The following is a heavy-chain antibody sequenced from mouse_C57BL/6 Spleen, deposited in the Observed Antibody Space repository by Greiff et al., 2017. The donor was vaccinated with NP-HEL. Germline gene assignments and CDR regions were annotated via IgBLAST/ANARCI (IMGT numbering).Heavy chain of an antibody. CDR2: IYPGSGNT. Sequence: QVQLQQSGAELVRPGASVKLSCKASGYTFTDYYINWVKQRPGQGLEWIARIYPGSGNTYYNEKFKGKATLTAEKSSSTAYMQLSSLTSEDSAVYFCARGTYLTDWYFDVWGTGTTVTVSS. CDR3: ARGTYLTDWYFDV. J-gene: IGHJ1*03. D-gene: IGHD2-14*01. V-gene: IGHV1-76*01. CDR1: GYTFTDYY.